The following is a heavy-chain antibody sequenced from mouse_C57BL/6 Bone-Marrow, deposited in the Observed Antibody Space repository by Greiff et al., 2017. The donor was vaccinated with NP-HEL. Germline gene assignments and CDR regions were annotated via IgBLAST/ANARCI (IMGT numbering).Heavy chain of an antibody. CDR3: ARDPGDGSSLGY. V-gene: IGHV5-4*01. CDR1: GFTFSSYA. CDR2: ISDGGSYN. J-gene: IGHJ2*01. D-gene: IGHD2-3*01. Sequence: EVMLVESGGGLVKPGGSLKLSCAASGFTFSSYAMSWVRQTPEKRLEWVATISDGGSYNYYPDNVKGRFTISRDNAKNTLCLQMSHLNSEDTAIYYCARDPGDGSSLGYWGQGTTLTVSS.